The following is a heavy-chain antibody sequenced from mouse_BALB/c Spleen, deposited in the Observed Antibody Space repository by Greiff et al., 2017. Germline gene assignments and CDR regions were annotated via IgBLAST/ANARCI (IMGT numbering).Heavy chain of an antibody. Sequence: DVKLQESGGGLVQPGGSLNLSCAASGFDFSRYWMSWARQAPGKGQEWIGEINPGSSTINYTPSLKDKFIISRDNAKNTLYLQMSKVRSEDTALYYCARRGIITTGAMDYWGQGTSVTVSS. CDR2: INPGSSTI. D-gene: IGHD1-1*01. V-gene: IGHV4-2*02. CDR3: ARRGIITTGAMDY. CDR1: GFDFSRYW. J-gene: IGHJ4*01.